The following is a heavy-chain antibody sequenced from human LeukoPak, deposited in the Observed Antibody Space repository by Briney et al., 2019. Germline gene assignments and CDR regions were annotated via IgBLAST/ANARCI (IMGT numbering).Heavy chain of an antibody. J-gene: IGHJ4*02. CDR2: IKQDGSEK. CDR3: ARVWKVIAARRSPSFDY. V-gene: IGHV3-7*01. CDR1: GFTFSSYW. D-gene: IGHD6-13*01. Sequence: GGSLRLSCAASGFTFSSYWMSWVRQAPGKGLEWVANIKQDGSEKYYVDSVKGRFTISRDNAKNSLYLQMNSLRAEDTAVYYCARVWKVIAARRSPSFDYGGQGTLVTVS.